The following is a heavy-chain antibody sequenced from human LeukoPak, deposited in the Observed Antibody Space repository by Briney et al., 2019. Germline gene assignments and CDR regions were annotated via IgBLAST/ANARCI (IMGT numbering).Heavy chain of an antibody. D-gene: IGHD3-16*01. Sequence: AGSLSLTSAVSGFTFSISSYCWVRQAPGKGLEWVSAISGSGSRTYYADSVTGWFPISRDNSENTLYLQMNILRAEDTAVYYCAKESLGDGATYRGSTFDGWGGGCLVTVSS. CDR3: AKESLGDGATYRGSTFDG. J-gene: IGHJ4*01. V-gene: IGHV3-23*01. CDR1: GFTFSISS. CDR2: ISGSGSRT.